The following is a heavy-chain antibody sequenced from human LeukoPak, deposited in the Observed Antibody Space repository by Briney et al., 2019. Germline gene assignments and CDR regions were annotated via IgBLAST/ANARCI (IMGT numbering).Heavy chain of an antibody. Sequence: SETLSLTCAVYGGSYSGYYWSWIRQPPGKGLEWLGEINYSGSTHYNPSLKSRVTLSIDTSKNQFSLKLSSVTAADTAVYYCARHFRQLGLDYWGQGTLVTVSS. CDR1: GGSYSGYY. J-gene: IGHJ4*02. D-gene: IGHD6-6*01. CDR2: INYSGST. CDR3: ARHFRQLGLDY. V-gene: IGHV4-34*01.